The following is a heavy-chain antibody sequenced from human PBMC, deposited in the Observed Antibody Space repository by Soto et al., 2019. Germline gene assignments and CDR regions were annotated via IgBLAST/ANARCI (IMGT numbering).Heavy chain of an antibody. Sequence: QVQLVQSGAEVKKPGSSVKVSCKASGGTFSSYAISWVRQAPGQGLEWMGGIIPIFGTANYAQKFQGRVTITADESTSTAYMELSSLSSEDTTVDSCARDRNWNDLLCMDVWGQGTTVTVSS. CDR1: GGTFSSYA. CDR2: IIPIFGTA. D-gene: IGHD1-20*01. V-gene: IGHV1-69*01. CDR3: ARDRNWNDLLCMDV. J-gene: IGHJ6*02.